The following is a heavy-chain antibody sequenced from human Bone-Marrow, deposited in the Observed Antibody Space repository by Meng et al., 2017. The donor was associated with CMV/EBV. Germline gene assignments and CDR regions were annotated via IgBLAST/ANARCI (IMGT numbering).Heavy chain of an antibody. D-gene: IGHD3-22*01. CDR2: INHSGST. V-gene: IGHV4-34*01. CDR1: GGSFSGYY. J-gene: IGHJ4*02. Sequence: SETLSLTCAVYGGSFSGYYWSWIRQPPGKGLEWIGEINHSGSTNYNPSLKSRVTISIDPSKSQFSLKLSSVTAADTAVYYCARVGYYDSSGNYTYWGQGTLVTVSS. CDR3: ARVGYYDSSGNYTY.